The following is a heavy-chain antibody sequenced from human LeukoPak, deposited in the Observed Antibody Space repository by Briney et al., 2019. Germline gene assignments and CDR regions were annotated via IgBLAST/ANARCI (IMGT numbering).Heavy chain of an antibody. CDR3: ARGEGYCSGGSCYPLGMDV. CDR2: IYSGGST. Sequence: GGSLRLSCAASGFTFSSYAMSWVRQAPGKGLEWVSVIYSGGSTYYADSVKGRFTISRDNSKNTLYLQMNSLRAEDTAVYYCARGEGYCSGGSCYPLGMDVWGKGTTVTISS. D-gene: IGHD2-15*01. V-gene: IGHV3-53*01. CDR1: GFTFSSYA. J-gene: IGHJ6*04.